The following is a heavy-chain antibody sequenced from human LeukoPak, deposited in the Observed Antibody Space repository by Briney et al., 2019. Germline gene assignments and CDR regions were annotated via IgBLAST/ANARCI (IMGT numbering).Heavy chain of an antibody. V-gene: IGHV3-74*01. CDR2: INSDGSNI. Sequence: PGGSLRLSCAASGFTFSSHWIHWVRQAPGEGLVWVSRINSDGSNIDYADSVKGRFTISRDNAKNTVYLQMNSLRGGDTAVYYCRGWKTPTAGPRYDMDVWGQGTTVTVSS. D-gene: IGHD6-13*01. CDR3: RGWKTPTAGPRYDMDV. J-gene: IGHJ6*02. CDR1: GFTFSSHW.